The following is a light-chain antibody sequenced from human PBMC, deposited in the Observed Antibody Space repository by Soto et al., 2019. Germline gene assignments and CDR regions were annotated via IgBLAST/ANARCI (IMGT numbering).Light chain of an antibody. V-gene: IGLV2-14*01. CDR2: EVT. CDR1: SSDVGTYNY. CDR3: SSYTGSSTLYV. Sequence: QSALTQPASVSGSPGQSITISCTGTSSDVGTYNYVSWYQQHPGKAPKVMIYEVTYRPSGVSNRFSGSKSGNTASLTISGHQAEDEAEYYCSSYTGSSTLYVFGTRTKVTVL. J-gene: IGLJ1*01.